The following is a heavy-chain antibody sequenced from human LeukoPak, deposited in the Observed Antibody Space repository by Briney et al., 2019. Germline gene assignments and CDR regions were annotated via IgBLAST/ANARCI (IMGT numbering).Heavy chain of an antibody. Sequence: ASVKVSCKASGYTFTGYYMHWVRQAPGQGLEWMGWINPNSGGTNYAQKFQGWVTMTRDTSISTAYMELSRLRSDDTAVYYCARDGTYIAAAGPSSGWYYYYGMDVWGQGTTVTVSS. CDR3: ARDGTYIAAAGPSSGWYYYYGMDV. V-gene: IGHV1-2*04. D-gene: IGHD6-13*01. CDR2: INPNSGGT. J-gene: IGHJ6*02. CDR1: GYTFTGYY.